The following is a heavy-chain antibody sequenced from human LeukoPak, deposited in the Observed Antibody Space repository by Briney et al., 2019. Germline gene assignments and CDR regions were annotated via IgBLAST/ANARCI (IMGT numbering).Heavy chain of an antibody. Sequence: PSETLSLTCTVSGGSISSSSYYWGWNRQPPGKGLEWIGSIYYSGSTYYNPSLKSRVTISVDTSKNQFSLKLSSVTAADTAVYYCAREGYYYDSSGYQWGQGTLVTVSS. CDR2: IYYSGST. J-gene: IGHJ4*02. D-gene: IGHD3-22*01. CDR3: AREGYYYDSSGYQ. CDR1: GGSISSSSYY. V-gene: IGHV4-39*07.